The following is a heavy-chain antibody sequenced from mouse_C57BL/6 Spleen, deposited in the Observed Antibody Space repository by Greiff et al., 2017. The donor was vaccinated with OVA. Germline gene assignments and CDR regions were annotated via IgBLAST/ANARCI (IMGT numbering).Heavy chain of an antibody. CDR1: GYTFTDYE. D-gene: IGHD2-1*01. Sequence: QVQLQQSGAELVRPGASVTLSCKASGYTFTDYEMHWVKQTPVHGLEWIGAIDPETGGTAYNQKFKGKAILTADKSSSTAYMELRSLTSEDSAVYYCTRGIYGNYWYFDVWGTGTTVTVSS. V-gene: IGHV1-15*01. CDR3: TRGIYGNYWYFDV. J-gene: IGHJ1*03. CDR2: IDPETGGT.